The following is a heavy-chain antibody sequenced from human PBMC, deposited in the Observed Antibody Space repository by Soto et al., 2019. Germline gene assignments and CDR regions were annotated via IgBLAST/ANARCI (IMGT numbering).Heavy chain of an antibody. D-gene: IGHD3-3*01. Sequence: SGESLKISCKGSGYSFTSYWIGWVRQMPGKGLEWMGIIYPGDSDTRYSPSFQGQVTISADKSISTAYLQWSSLKASDTAMYYCATPQRYYDFWSGHHATDAFDIWGQGTMVTVSS. CDR2: IYPGDSDT. CDR3: ATPQRYYDFWSGHHATDAFDI. V-gene: IGHV5-51*01. CDR1: GYSFTSYW. J-gene: IGHJ3*02.